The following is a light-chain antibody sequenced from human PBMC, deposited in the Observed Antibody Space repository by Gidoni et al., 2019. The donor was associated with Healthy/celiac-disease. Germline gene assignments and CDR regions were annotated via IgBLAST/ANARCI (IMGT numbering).Light chain of an antibody. CDR2: RNN. J-gene: IGLJ2*01. CDR3: AAWDDSLSGVV. CDR1: SSNLGSNY. Sequence: QSVLTQPPSAYGTPGQRCTISCSGSSSNLGSNYVYWYQQPPGTAPKLLIYRNNQRPSGVPDRFSGSKSGTSASLAISGLRSEDEADYYCAAWDDSLSGVVFGGGTKLTVL. V-gene: IGLV1-47*01.